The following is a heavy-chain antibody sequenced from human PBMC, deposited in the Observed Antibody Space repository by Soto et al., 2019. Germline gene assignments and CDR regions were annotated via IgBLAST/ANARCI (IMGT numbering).Heavy chain of an antibody. CDR1: GGSISSYY. Sequence: SETLSLTCTVSGGSISSYYWSWIRQPPGKGLEWIGYIYYSGSTNYNPSLKSRVTISVDTSKNQFSLKLSSVTAADTAVYYCARTHTAMVMYGMDVWGQGTTVTVSS. J-gene: IGHJ6*02. CDR3: ARTHTAMVMYGMDV. CDR2: IYYSGST. D-gene: IGHD5-18*01. V-gene: IGHV4-59*01.